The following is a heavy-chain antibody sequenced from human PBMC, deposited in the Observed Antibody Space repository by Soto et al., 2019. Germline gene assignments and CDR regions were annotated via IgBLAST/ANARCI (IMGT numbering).Heavy chain of an antibody. CDR2: VFSSGTT. V-gene: IGHV4-39*01. Sequence: PSETLSLTCTVSGASINSNTYYWGWIRQPPGKGLEWIGSVFSSGTTYYSPSLKGRVTILMDMSRNQFFLNLNSVTAADTATYYCARRRVFFDYWGQGXRVTVPS. CDR1: GASINSNTYY. CDR3: ARRRVFFDY. J-gene: IGHJ4*02.